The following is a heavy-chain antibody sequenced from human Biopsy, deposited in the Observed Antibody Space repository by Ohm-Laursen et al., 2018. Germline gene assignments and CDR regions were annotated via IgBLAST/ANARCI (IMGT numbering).Heavy chain of an antibody. D-gene: IGHD6-13*01. CDR3: TKERRVWYSER. V-gene: IGHV3-30*18. CDR2: ITHDGSKT. CDR1: GFTFNDYA. J-gene: IGHJ4*02. Sequence: RSLRLSCAASGFTFNDYAMHWVRQAPGKGLEWVAIITHDGSKTYYADSVEGRFTTSRDQFKSTVYLQLNSLRTEDTAIYYCTKERRVWYSERWGQGTLVTGSS.